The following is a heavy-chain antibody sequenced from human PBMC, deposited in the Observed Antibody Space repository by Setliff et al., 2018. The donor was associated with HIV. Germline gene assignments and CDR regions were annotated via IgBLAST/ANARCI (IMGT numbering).Heavy chain of an antibody. Sequence: PGGSLRLSCAASGFTFSTYWMSWVRQAPGKGLEWVALIYNDGSKKYYADSVKGRFTISRDNSKNTLYLQMNSLSAEDTALYYCANLIGEADTPYWGQGTLVTVSS. CDR3: ANLIGEADTPY. CDR1: GFTFSTYW. V-gene: IGHV3-33*08. D-gene: IGHD6-13*01. J-gene: IGHJ4*02. CDR2: IYNDGSKK.